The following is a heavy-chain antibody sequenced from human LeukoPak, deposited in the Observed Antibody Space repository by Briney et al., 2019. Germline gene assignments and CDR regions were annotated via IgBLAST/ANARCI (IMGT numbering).Heavy chain of an antibody. J-gene: IGHJ4*02. V-gene: IGHV4-39*01. CDR2: IYYSGST. CDR1: GGSISSYY. Sequence: PSETLSLTCTVSGGSISSYYWGWIRQPPGKGLEWIGSIYYSGSTYYNPSLKSRVTISVDTSKNQFSLKLSSVTAADTAVYYCASQQLVPYFDYWGQGTLVTVSS. CDR3: ASQQLVPYFDY. D-gene: IGHD6-13*01.